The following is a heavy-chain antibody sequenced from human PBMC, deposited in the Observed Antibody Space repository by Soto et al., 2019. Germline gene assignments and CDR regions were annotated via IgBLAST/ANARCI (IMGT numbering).Heavy chain of an antibody. V-gene: IGHV1-24*01. D-gene: IGHD3-22*01. CDR3: ATTHDSSGYYYLGWYFDL. CDR1: GYTLTELS. CDR2: FDPEDGET. Sequence: ASVKVSCKVSGYTLTELSMHWVRQAPGKGLEWMGGFDPEDGETIYAQKFQGRVTMTEDTSTDTAYMELSSLRSEDTAVYYCATTHDSSGYYYLGWYFDLWGRGTLVTVSS. J-gene: IGHJ2*01.